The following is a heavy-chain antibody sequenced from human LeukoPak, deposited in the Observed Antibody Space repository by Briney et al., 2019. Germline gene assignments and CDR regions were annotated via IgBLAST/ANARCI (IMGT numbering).Heavy chain of an antibody. V-gene: IGHV3-11*04. CDR3: ARDQPIGYSYGYPFDN. J-gene: IGHJ4*02. CDR2: ISSSGSTI. Sequence: KPGGSLRLSCAVSGFTFSDYYMSWTRQAPGKGLEWVSYISSSGSTIYYADSVKGRFTISRDNAKNSLYLQMSSLRVEDTAVYYCARDQPIGYSYGYPFDNWGQGTLVTVSS. CDR1: GFTFSDYY. D-gene: IGHD5-18*01.